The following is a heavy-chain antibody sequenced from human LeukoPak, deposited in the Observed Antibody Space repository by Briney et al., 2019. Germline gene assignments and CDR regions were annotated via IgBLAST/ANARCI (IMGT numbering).Heavy chain of an antibody. V-gene: IGHV1-2*02. CDR1: GYTFTGYY. J-gene: IGHJ4*02. CDR3: ARSGRGTYYYFDL. Sequence: ASVKVSCKASGYTFTGYYMHWVRQTPGQGLEWMGWINPNSGGTNYAQKFQGRVTITADESTSTAYMELRSLTSDDTAVYYCARSGRGTYYYFDLWGQGTLVTVSS. CDR2: INPNSGGT. D-gene: IGHD5-12*01.